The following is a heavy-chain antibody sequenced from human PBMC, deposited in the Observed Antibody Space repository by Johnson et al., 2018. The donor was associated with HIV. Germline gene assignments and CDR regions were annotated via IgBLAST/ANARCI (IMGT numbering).Heavy chain of an antibody. CDR2: VSYDGNKK. J-gene: IGHJ3*02. CDR1: GFTFSSYA. Sequence: QVQLVESGGGVVQPGRSLRLSCAASGFTFSSYAMHWVRQAPGKGLEWVAVVSYDGNKKYYADSVKGRFTISRDNSKNTLFVEMNSLRAEDTAVYYCARGEWSSSKGGSFDMWGQGTLVTVSS. CDR3: ARGEWSSSKGGSFDM. V-gene: IGHV3-30*04. D-gene: IGHD6-13*01.